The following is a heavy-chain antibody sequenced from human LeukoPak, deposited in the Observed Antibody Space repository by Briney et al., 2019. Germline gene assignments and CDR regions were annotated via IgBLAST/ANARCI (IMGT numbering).Heavy chain of an antibody. CDR1: GFTFSSYA. Sequence: GGSLKLSCAASGFTFSSYAMSWVRQAPGKGLEWVSAISGSGGSTYYADSVKGRFTISRDNSKNTLYLQMNSLRAEDTAVYYCAKGPTAVGTIFDYWGQGTLVTVSS. CDR2: ISGSGGST. J-gene: IGHJ4*02. D-gene: IGHD6-13*01. V-gene: IGHV3-23*01. CDR3: AKGPTAVGTIFDY.